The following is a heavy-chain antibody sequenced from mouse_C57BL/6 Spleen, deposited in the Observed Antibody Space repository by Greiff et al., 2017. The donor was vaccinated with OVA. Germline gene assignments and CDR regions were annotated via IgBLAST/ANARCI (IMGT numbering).Heavy chain of an antibody. J-gene: IGHJ4*01. Sequence: EVQVVESEGGLVQPGSSMKLSCTASGFTFSDYYMAWVRQVPEKGLEWVANINYDGSSTYYLDSLKSRFIISRDNAKNILYLQMSSLKSEDTATYYCARDSGSSYSYAMDYWGQGTSVTVSS. CDR1: GFTFSDYY. CDR3: ARDSGSSYSYAMDY. D-gene: IGHD1-1*01. V-gene: IGHV5-16*01. CDR2: INYDGSST.